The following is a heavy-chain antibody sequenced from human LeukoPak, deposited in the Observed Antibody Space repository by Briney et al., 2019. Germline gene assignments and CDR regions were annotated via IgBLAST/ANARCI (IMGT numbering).Heavy chain of an antibody. CDR3: ARYYYKHSSGWSSSGG. CDR1: GGSISSYY. V-gene: IGHV4-59*01. Sequence: SETLSLTCTVSGGSISSYYWSWIRQPPGKGLEWIGYIYYSGSTNYNPSLKSRVTISVDTSKNQFSLKLSSVTAADTAVYYCARYYYKHSSGWSSSGGWGQGTLVTVSS. J-gene: IGHJ4*02. CDR2: IYYSGST. D-gene: IGHD6-19*01.